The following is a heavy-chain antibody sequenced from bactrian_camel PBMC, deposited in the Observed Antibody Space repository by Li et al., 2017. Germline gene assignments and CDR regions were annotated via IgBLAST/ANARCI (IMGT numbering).Heavy chain of an antibody. CDR2: ISSDGST. CDR3: AAGWRLGRMTRLAADDFVY. V-gene: IGHV3S53*01. CDR1: GTGAGSELKC. J-gene: IGHJ4*01. Sequence: HVQLVEYGGGSVQAGGSLKLSCAAYGTGAGSELKCRAWFRQAPGKEREGVAAISSDGSTSVADSVKGRATISQDKSVKTMYLQMNALKPDDTAMYYCAAGWRLGRMTRLAADDFVYWGQGTQVTVS. D-gene: IGHD5*01.